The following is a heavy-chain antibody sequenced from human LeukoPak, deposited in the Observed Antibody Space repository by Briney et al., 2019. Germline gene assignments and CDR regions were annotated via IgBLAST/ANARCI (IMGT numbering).Heavy chain of an antibody. J-gene: IGHJ6*02. V-gene: IGHV3-21*01. CDR1: GFTFSSYS. Sequence: PGGSLRLSCAASGFTFSSYSMNWVRQAPGKGLEWVSSISSSSSYIYYADSVKGRFTISRDNAKNSLYLQMNSLRAEDTAVYYCARGFGANYYYGSGRRYGMDVWGQGTTVTVSS. CDR3: ARGFGANYYYGSGRRYGMDV. D-gene: IGHD3-10*01. CDR2: ISSSSSYI.